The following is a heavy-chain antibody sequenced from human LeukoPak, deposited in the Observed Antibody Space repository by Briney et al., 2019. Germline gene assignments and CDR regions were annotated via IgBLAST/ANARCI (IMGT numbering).Heavy chain of an antibody. D-gene: IGHD6-19*01. V-gene: IGHV7-4-1*02. CDR2: INTNTGNP. Sequence: ASVKVSCKAYGYTFTDYYMHWVRQAPGQGLEWMGWINTNTGNPTYAQGFTGRFVFSLDTSVSTAYLQISSLKAEDTAVYYCAREWEAVADYWGQGTLVTVSS. CDR1: GYTFTDYY. J-gene: IGHJ4*02. CDR3: AREWEAVADY.